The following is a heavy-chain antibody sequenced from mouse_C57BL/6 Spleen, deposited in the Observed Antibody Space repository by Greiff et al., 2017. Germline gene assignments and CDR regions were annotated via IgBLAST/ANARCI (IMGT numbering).Heavy chain of an antibody. V-gene: IGHV5-9*01. CDR1: GFTFSSYT. Sequence: EVKLVESGGGLVKPGGSLKLSCAASGFTFSSYTMSWVRQTPEKRLEWVATISGGGGNTYYPDSVKGRFIIARDNAKNTLYLQMSRLRSEDTALYYSARQREGYFDVWGTGTTVTVSS. CDR3: ARQREGYFDV. CDR2: ISGGGGNT. J-gene: IGHJ1*03.